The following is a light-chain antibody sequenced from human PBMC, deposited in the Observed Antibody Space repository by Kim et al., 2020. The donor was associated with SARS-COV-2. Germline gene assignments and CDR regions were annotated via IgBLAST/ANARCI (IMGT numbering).Light chain of an antibody. CDR1: SLRSYY. CDR2: GKN. Sequence: SSELTQDPAVSVALGQTVRITCQGDSLRSYYASWYQQKPGQAPVLVIYGKNNRPSGIPDRFSGSSSGNTASLTFTGAQAEDEADYYCNSRDSSGNLWVFG. CDR3: NSRDSSGNLWV. V-gene: IGLV3-19*01. J-gene: IGLJ3*02.